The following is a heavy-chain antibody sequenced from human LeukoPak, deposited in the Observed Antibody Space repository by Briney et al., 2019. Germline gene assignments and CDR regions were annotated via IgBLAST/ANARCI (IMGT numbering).Heavy chain of an antibody. V-gene: IGHV4-59*08. CDR2: IYYSGST. CDR3: ARGITIFGAGVFDP. D-gene: IGHD3-3*01. Sequence: SETLSLTCTVSGGSISSYYWSWIRQPPGKGLEWIGYIYYSGSTNYNPSLKSRVTISVDTSKNQFSPKLSSVTAADTAVYYCARGITIFGAGVFDPWGQGTLVTVSS. J-gene: IGHJ5*02. CDR1: GGSISSYY.